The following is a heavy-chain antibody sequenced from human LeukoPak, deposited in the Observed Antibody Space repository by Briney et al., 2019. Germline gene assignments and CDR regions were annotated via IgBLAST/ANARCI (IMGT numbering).Heavy chain of an antibody. J-gene: IGHJ5*02. CDR2: IYTSSST. D-gene: IGHD3-22*01. Sequence: RIYTSSSTNYHPSLKSRVTMSVDTSKNQFSLKLSSVTAVDTAVYYCARDQNYYDSSGYYWFDPWGQGTLVTVSS. V-gene: IGHV4-4*07. CDR3: ARDQNYYDSSGYYWFDP.